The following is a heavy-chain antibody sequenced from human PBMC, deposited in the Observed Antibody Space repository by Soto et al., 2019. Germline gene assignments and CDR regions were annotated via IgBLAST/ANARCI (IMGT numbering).Heavy chain of an antibody. Sequence: TLSLTCTVAGGSISSDDCCWSWIRQQPGKGLEWIGYIYYSGSTNYNPSLKSRVTISVDTSKNQFSLKLSSVTAADTAVYYCARDGAPPYRAFDIWGQGTMVTVSS. J-gene: IGHJ3*02. CDR1: GGSISSDDCC. CDR2: IYYSGST. CDR3: ARDGAPPYRAFDI. D-gene: IGHD1-26*01. V-gene: IGHV4-31*03.